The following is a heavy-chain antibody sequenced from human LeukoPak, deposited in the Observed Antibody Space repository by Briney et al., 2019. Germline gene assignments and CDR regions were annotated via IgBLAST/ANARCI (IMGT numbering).Heavy chain of an antibody. CDR1: GFTVSSNY. J-gene: IGHJ4*02. D-gene: IGHD3-9*01. CDR2: IYSGGST. V-gene: IGHV3-66*01. CDR3: ARAGVLRYLGD. Sequence: PGGSLRLSCAASGFTVSSNYMSWVRQPPGKGLEWASVIYSGGSTYYADSVKGRFTISRDNSKNTVYLQMNSLRAEDTAIYYCARAGVLRYLGDWGQGTLVTVSS.